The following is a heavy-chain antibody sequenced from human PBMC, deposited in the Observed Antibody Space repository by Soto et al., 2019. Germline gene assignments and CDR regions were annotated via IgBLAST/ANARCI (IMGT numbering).Heavy chain of an antibody. CDR1: GFLVSNFG. CDR2: IRGSVGST. CDR3: AKCRRIAAAGGNDGFDF. D-gene: IGHD6-13*01. V-gene: IGHV3-23*01. J-gene: IGHJ3*01. Sequence: GFIGLSIASSGFLVSNFGMHCVRQPQGKGLEWVSSIRGSVGSTYYADSVKGRFTISRDNTKNTLYLQMNSLRAEDTAVYYCAKCRRIAAAGGNDGFDFWAQRTMVTGSS.